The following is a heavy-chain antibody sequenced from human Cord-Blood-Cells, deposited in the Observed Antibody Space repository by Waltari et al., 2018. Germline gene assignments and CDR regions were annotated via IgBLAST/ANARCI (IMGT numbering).Heavy chain of an antibody. CDR2: IYYRWGT. CDR3: ARQGSVSYPDY. D-gene: IGHD1-26*01. V-gene: IGHV4-39*01. CDR1: GGSISSSSYY. Sequence: QLQLQESGPGLVKPSETLSLTCTVSGGSISSSSYYWGWIRPPPGKGLEWIGSIYYRWGTYKHPALKKRVTITGDTSKNQFSLKLSSVTAADTAVYYCARQGSVSYPDYRGQGTLVTVSS. J-gene: IGHJ4*02.